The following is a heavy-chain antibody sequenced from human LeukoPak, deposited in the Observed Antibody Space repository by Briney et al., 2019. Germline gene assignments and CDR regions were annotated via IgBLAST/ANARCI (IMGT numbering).Heavy chain of an antibody. D-gene: IGHD3-22*01. CDR3: ARARGTYYYDSSGYGANAFDI. V-gene: IGHV1-69*13. CDR1: GGTFSSYA. Sequence: SVKVSCKAAGGTFSSYAISWVRQAPGQGLEWRGGIIPIFGTANYAQKFQGRVTITADESTSTAYMELSSLRSEDTAVYYCARARGTYYYDSSGYGANAFDIWGQGTMVTVSS. J-gene: IGHJ3*02. CDR2: IIPIFGTA.